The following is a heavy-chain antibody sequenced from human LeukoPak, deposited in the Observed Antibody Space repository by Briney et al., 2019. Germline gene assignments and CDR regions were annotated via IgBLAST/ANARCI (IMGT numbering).Heavy chain of an antibody. CDR2: IYTSGST. J-gene: IGHJ2*01. V-gene: IGHV4-4*07. Sequence: SETLSLTCTIAGSSMSSYYWSWIRRPAGKGLEWVGRIYTSGSTNYNPSLKSRVTMSLDMSKNQFSLKLSSVTAADTAVYYCAREELADWFFDLWGRGTLVTVSS. CDR1: GSSMSSYY. D-gene: IGHD1-7*01. CDR3: AREELADWFFDL.